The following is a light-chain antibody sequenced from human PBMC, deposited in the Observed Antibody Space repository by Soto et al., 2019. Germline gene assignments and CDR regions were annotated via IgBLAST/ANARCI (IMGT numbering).Light chain of an antibody. V-gene: IGKV3-20*01. CDR2: AAS. CDR3: QQFGSSPGFT. Sequence: EIVLTQSPGPLSLSPGERATLSCRASQSINNRYLAWYQQKPGQAPRLLIYAASSRATGIPDRFSGSVSGTDFTLTISRLEPEDFAVYYCQQFGSSPGFTFGTGTKVDIK. CDR1: QSINNRY. J-gene: IGKJ3*01.